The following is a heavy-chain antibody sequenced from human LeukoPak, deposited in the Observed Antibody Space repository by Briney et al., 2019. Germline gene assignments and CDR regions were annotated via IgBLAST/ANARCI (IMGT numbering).Heavy chain of an antibody. V-gene: IGHV1-2*02. CDR1: GYTFTGYY. J-gene: IGHJ4*02. CDR3: ARDFIGLRSGELFRAPFDY. CDR2: INPNSGGT. Sequence: ASVKVSCKASGYTFTGYYMHWVRQAPGQGLEWMGWINPNSGGTNYAQKFQGRVTMTRDTSISTAYMGLSRLRSDDTAVYYCARDFIGLRSGELFRAPFDYWGQGTLVTVSS. D-gene: IGHD3-10*01.